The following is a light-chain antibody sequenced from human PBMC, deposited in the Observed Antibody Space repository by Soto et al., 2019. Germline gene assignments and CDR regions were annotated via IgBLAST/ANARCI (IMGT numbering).Light chain of an antibody. J-gene: IGKJ3*01. CDR3: QQYYSTPPLST. Sequence: DIVMTQSPDSLAVSLGERATINCKSSQSVLYSSNNKNYLAWYQQKPAQPPKLLIYWASTRESGVPDRFSGSGSGTDFTLTISSLQAEDVAVYYCQQYYSTPPLSTFGPGTKVDIK. CDR1: QSVLYSSNNKNY. V-gene: IGKV4-1*01. CDR2: WAS.